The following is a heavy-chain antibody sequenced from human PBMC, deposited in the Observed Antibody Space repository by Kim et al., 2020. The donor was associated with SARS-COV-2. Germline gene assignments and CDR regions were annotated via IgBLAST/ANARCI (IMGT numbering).Heavy chain of an antibody. V-gene: IGHV4-39*01. Sequence: VKSRVTISVDTSKNQFSLKLSSVTAADTAVYYCARHSYYDFWSGYRFDYWGQGTLVTVSS. D-gene: IGHD3-3*01. CDR3: ARHSYYDFWSGYRFDY. J-gene: IGHJ4*02.